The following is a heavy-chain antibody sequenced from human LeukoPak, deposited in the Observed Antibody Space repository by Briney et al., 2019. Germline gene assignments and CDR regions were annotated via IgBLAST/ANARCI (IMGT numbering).Heavy chain of an antibody. V-gene: IGHV3-21*05. D-gene: IGHD2-2*01. J-gene: IGHJ4*02. CDR3: ARDTIQPGLIDD. Sequence: GGSLRLSCAASGFTFSLYAMNWVRQAPGKGLEWISYINSGGDDIHYAASVRGRLTISRDDARNILFLQLSSLRAEDTAVYYCARDTIQPGLIDDWGQGTLVTVSS. CDR2: INSGGDDI. CDR1: GFTFSLYA.